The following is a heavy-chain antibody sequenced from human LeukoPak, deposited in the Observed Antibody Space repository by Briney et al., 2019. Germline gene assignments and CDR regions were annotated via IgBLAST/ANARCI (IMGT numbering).Heavy chain of an antibody. CDR3: ATKEPSTSGWSY. CDR1: GFTFNRDW. D-gene: IGHD6-19*01. Sequence: GGSLRLSCAASGFTFNRDWSAWVRQAPGKGLEWVANIKEDGSEKNYVDSVKGRFTISRDNAVNSVYLQMNDLRAEDTGVYYCATKEPSTSGWSYWGQGTLVTVSS. J-gene: IGHJ4*02. V-gene: IGHV3-7*01. CDR2: IKEDGSEK.